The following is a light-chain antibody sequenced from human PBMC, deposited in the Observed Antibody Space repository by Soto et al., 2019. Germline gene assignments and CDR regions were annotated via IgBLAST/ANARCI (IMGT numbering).Light chain of an antibody. Sequence: ELVLTQSPGTLSLSPGERATLSCRASQSVSSSYLAWYQQKPGQAPRLLIYGASSRATGIPARFSGSGSGTDGTITISSLEQEDGAMYYGQQQNYWQVTFGQGTRLEIK. V-gene: IGKV3-20*01. CDR2: GAS. CDR3: QQQNYWQVT. CDR1: QSVSSSY. J-gene: IGKJ5*01.